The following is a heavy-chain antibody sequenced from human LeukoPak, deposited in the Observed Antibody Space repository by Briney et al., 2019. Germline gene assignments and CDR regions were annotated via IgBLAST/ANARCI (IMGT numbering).Heavy chain of an antibody. CDR3: ARHHRHSSEYYFDY. V-gene: IGHV4-34*01. D-gene: IGHD6-25*01. J-gene: IGHJ4*02. Sequence: SETLSLTCAVYGGSFSGYYWSWIRQPPGKGLEWIGEINHSGSTNYNPSLKSRVTISVDTSKNQFSLKLSSVTAADTAVYYCARHHRHSSEYYFDYWGQGTLVTVSS. CDR2: INHSGST. CDR1: GGSFSGYY.